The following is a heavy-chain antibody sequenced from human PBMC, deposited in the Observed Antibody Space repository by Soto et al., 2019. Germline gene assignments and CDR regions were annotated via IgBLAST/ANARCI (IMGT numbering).Heavy chain of an antibody. CDR1: GYTFTSYA. CDR3: ARDPLGSHYDFWSGRTNYGMDV. CDR2: INAGNGNT. V-gene: IGHV1-3*01. D-gene: IGHD3-3*01. Sequence: GASVKVSCKASGYTFTSYAMHWVRQAPGQRLEWMGWINAGNGNTKYSQKFQGRVTITRDTSASTAYMELSSLRSEDTAVYYCARDPLGSHYDFWSGRTNYGMDVWGQGTTVTVSS. J-gene: IGHJ6*02.